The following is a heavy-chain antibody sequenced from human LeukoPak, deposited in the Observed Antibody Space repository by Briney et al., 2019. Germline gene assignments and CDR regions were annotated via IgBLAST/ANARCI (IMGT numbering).Heavy chain of an antibody. CDR3: AKEAGDFDY. J-gene: IGHJ4*02. V-gene: IGHV3-48*01. CDR1: GFIFSSHS. D-gene: IGHD1-14*01. CDR2: ISSSSNTK. Sequence: PGGSLRLSCAASGFIFSSHSMNWVRQAPGKGLEWVSYISSSSNTKYYADSVMGRFTVSRDNSKNTPYLQMNSLRAEDTAVYYCAKEAGDFDYWGQGALVTVSS.